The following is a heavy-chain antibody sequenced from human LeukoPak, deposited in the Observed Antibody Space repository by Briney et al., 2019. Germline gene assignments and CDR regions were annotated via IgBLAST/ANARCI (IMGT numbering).Heavy chain of an antibody. Sequence: ASVKVSCKASGYTFTGYYMHWVRRAPGQGLEWMGWINPNSGGTNYAQKFQGRVTITADKSTSTAYMELSSLRSEDTAVYYCARDHTTGDSWFDPWGQGTLVTVSS. D-gene: IGHD7-27*01. CDR2: INPNSGGT. CDR3: ARDHTTGDSWFDP. J-gene: IGHJ5*02. V-gene: IGHV1-2*02. CDR1: GYTFTGYY.